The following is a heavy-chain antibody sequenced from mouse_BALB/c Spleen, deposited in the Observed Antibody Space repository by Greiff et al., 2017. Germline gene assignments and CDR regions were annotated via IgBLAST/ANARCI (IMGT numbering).Heavy chain of an antibody. CDR3: ARKGYYGSSYDVDY. Sequence: VHLVESGPGLVAPSQSLSITCTVSGFSLSRYSVHWVRQPPGKGLEWLGMIWGGGSTDYNSALKSRLSISKDNSKSQVFLKMNSLQTDDTAMYYCARKGYYGSSYDVDYWGQGTSVTVSS. D-gene: IGHD1-1*01. J-gene: IGHJ4*01. V-gene: IGHV2-6-4*01. CDR2: IWGGGST. CDR1: GFSLSRYS.